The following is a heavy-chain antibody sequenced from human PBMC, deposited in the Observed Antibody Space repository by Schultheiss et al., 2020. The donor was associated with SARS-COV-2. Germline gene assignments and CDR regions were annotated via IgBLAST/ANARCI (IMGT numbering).Heavy chain of an antibody. J-gene: IGHJ4*02. D-gene: IGHD4-17*01. CDR3: ARADYGDLFDY. Sequence: SGPTLVKPTQTLTLTCTFSGFSLSTSGMCVSWIRQPPGKALEWIGYIYYSGSTNYNPSLKSRVTISVDTSKNQFSLKLSSVTAADTAVYYCARADYGDLFDYWGQGTLVTVSS. V-gene: IGHV4-61*08. CDR1: GFSLSTSGMC. CDR2: IYYSGST.